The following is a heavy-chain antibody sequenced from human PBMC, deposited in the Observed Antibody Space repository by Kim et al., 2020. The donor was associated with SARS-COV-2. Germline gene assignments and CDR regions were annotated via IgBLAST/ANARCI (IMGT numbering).Heavy chain of an antibody. D-gene: IGHD2-8*01. CDR1: GFTFSRYW. J-gene: IGHJ4*02. V-gene: IGHV3-7*03. Sequence: GGSLRLSCVVSGFTFSRYWMTWVRQAPGKGLEWVANIHQDGSDKFYVESVKGLFTISRDSDKNSLFLQMNNLRVEDTAVYYCARTNGYNDNWGQGILVTV. CDR2: IHQDGSDK. CDR3: ARTNGYNDN.